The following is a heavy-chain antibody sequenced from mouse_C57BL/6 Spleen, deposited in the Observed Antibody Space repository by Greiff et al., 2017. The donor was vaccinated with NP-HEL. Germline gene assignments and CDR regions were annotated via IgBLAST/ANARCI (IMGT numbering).Heavy chain of an antibody. Sequence: VQLQQPGTELVKPGASVKLSCKASGYTFTSYWMHWVKQRPGQGLEWIGNINPSNGGTNYNEKFKSKATLTVDKYSSTAYMQLSSLISEDAAVDYCAREAGYYEGDYWGQGTTLTVSS. CDR3: AREAGYYEGDY. D-gene: IGHD2-3*01. CDR1: GYTFTSYW. J-gene: IGHJ2*01. V-gene: IGHV1-53*01. CDR2: INPSNGGT.